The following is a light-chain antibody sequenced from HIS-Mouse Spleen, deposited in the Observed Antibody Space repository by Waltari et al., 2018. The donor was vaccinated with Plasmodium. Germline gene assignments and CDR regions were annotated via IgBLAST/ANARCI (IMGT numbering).Light chain of an antibody. CDR1: QRISSW. CDR3: QQYNSYPYT. J-gene: IGKJ2*01. V-gene: IGKV1-5*03. Sequence: DIQMTQSPSTLSASVGDRVTITCRARQRISSWLAWYQQKPGKAPKLLIYKASSLESGVQYRFSGSGSGTECTLTISSLQPDDFATYYCQQYNSYPYTFGQGTKLEIK. CDR2: KAS.